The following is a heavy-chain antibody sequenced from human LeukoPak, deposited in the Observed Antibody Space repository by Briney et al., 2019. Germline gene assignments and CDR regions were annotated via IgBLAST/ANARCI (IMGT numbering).Heavy chain of an antibody. J-gene: IGHJ4*02. CDR2: IYYSGST. CDR1: GGSISSSSYY. Sequence: SETLSLTCTVSGGSISSSSYYWGWIRQPPGKGLEWIGSIYYSGSTYYNPSLKSRVTISVDTSKSQFSLKLSSVTAADTAVYYCARAQNDYVWGSYRYGFYYFDYWGQGTLVTVSS. V-gene: IGHV4-39*01. D-gene: IGHD3-16*02. CDR3: ARAQNDYVWGSYRYGFYYFDY.